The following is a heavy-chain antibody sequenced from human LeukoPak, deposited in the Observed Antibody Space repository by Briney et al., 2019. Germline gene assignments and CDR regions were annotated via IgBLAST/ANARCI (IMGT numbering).Heavy chain of an antibody. J-gene: IGHJ2*01. CDR2: MNPNSGNT. CDR1: GYTFTSYD. Sequence: ASVKVSCKASGYTFTSYDINWVRQATGQGLEWMGWMNPNSGNTGYAQKFQGRVTMTRNTSISTAYMELSSLRSEDTAVYYCARGGRDSSGYYYSWYFDLWGRGTLVTVSS. CDR3: ARGGRDSSGYYYSWYFDL. D-gene: IGHD3-22*01. V-gene: IGHV1-8*01.